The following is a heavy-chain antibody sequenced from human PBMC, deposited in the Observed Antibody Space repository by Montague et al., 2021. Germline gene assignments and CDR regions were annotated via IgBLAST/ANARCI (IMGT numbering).Heavy chain of an antibody. CDR3: AREGVGDLLFSFDS. CDR1: GDRVSTNNAA. CDR2: TYYRSTWYT. Sequence: CVISGDRVSTNNAAWNWIRESPSRGLEWLGRTYYRSTWYTDYAVSVKGRIAINPDTSKNQFSLQLNSVTPEDTAVYYCAREGVGDLLFSFDSWGQGTLVTVSS. V-gene: IGHV6-1*01. D-gene: IGHD3-10*01. J-gene: IGHJ4*02.